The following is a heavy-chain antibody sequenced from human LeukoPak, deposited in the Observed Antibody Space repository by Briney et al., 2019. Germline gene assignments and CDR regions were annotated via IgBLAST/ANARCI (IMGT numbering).Heavy chain of an antibody. D-gene: IGHD5-18*01. CDR3: ARRRGYSYGSLDY. V-gene: IGHV1-69*06. CDR1: GGTFSSYA. J-gene: IGHJ4*02. Sequence: GASVKVSCKASGGTFSSYAISWVRQAPGQRLEWRGGIIPIFGTANYAQKFPGRVTITADKSTSTAYMALSSLRSEDTAVYYCARRRGYSYGSLDYWGQGTLVTVSS. CDR2: IIPIFGTA.